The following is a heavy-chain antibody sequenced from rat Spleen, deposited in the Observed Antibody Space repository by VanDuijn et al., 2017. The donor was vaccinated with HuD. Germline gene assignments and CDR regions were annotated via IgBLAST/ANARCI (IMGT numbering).Heavy chain of an antibody. V-gene: IGHV2S63*01. J-gene: IGHJ3*01. CDR1: GFSLTDYS. Sequence: EVQLKESGPGLVQPSQTLSLTCTVSGFSLTDYSVHWVRQPPGKGLEWMGVMWSGGSTSYNSALKSRLGISRDTSKSQVFLKINSLQTEDTAIYYCTRCKLKAPFAYWGQGTLVTVSS. CDR3: TRCKLKAPFAY. D-gene: IGHD3-7*01. CDR2: MWSGGST.